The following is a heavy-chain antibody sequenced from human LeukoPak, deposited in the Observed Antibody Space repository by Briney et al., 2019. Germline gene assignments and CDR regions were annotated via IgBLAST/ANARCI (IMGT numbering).Heavy chain of an antibody. J-gene: IGHJ4*02. D-gene: IGHD5-12*01. CDR2: IYYTGST. CDR3: ARSNNSGFTY. Sequence: SETLSLTCTVSGGSIRAYYWNWIRQPPGKGLEWLGYIYYTGSTDYNPSLESRVTISVDTSKNQFSLRLSSVTAADTAVYYCARSNNSGFTYWGQGTLVTVSS. CDR1: GGSIRAYY. V-gene: IGHV4-59*01.